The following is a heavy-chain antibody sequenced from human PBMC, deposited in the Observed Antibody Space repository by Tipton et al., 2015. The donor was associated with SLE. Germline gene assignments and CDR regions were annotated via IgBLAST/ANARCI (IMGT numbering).Heavy chain of an antibody. CDR1: GFTFSSYS. D-gene: IGHD1-26*01. Sequence: PLRLSCAASGFTFSSYSMNWVRQAPGKGLEWVSAISGSGGSTYYADSVKGRFTISRDNSKNTLYLQMNSLRAEDTAVYYCAKDLVIVGAYYFDYWGQGTLVTVSS. CDR2: ISGSGGST. J-gene: IGHJ4*02. V-gene: IGHV3-23*01. CDR3: AKDLVIVGAYYFDY.